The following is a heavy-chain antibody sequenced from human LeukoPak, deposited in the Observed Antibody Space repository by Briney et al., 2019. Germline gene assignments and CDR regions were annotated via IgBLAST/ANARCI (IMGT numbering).Heavy chain of an antibody. D-gene: IGHD6-19*01. Sequence: GGSLRLSCAASGFTFSSYAMSWVRQAPGKGLEWVSVIYSGGRTYYVDSVKGRFTISRDISKNTLYLQMNSLRAEDTAVYYCARDIRVSSGWYTPGEFDPWGQGTLVTVSS. V-gene: IGHV3-53*01. CDR2: IYSGGRT. CDR1: GFTFSSYA. CDR3: ARDIRVSSGWYTPGEFDP. J-gene: IGHJ5*02.